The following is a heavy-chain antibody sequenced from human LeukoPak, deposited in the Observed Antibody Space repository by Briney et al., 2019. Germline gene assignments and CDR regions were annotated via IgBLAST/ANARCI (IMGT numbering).Heavy chain of an antibody. J-gene: IGHJ4*02. Sequence: SETLSHTCTVSGGSISSYYWSWIRQPPGKGLEWIGYIYYSGSTNYNPSLKSRVTISVDTSKNQFSLKLSSVTAADTAVYYCARAWNGCSDYWGQGTLVTVSS. D-gene: IGHD4/OR15-4a*01. CDR1: GGSISSYY. CDR2: IYYSGST. CDR3: ARAWNGCSDY. V-gene: IGHV4-59*01.